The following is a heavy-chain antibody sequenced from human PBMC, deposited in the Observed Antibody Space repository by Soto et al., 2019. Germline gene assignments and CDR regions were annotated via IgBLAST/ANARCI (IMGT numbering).Heavy chain of an antibody. Sequence: QVQLQELGPGLVKPSQTLSLTCSVSGGSISSGGYYCSWIRQHPGKGLERIGYIHYSVSTYYNPSLKSRVTISVDTSKSQFSLKLSSVTAADTAVYYCERSPSYFDYWGQGTLVTVSS. J-gene: IGHJ4*02. CDR1: GGSISSGGYY. CDR3: ERSPSYFDY. V-gene: IGHV4-31*03. CDR2: IHYSVST.